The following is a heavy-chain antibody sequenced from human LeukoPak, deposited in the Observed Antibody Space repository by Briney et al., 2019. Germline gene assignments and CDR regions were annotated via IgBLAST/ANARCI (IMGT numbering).Heavy chain of an antibody. Sequence: GGSLRPSCAASGFSFSDYWMTWVRQAPWKGLEWVANIKPDGSEKSYVDSVKGRFTISRDNAKNSLYLQMNSLRAEDTALYYCARLSPVTMIVVSYWYFDLWGRGTLVTVSS. J-gene: IGHJ2*01. CDR2: IKPDGSEK. D-gene: IGHD3-22*01. CDR1: GFSFSDYW. CDR3: ARLSPVTMIVVSYWYFDL. V-gene: IGHV3-7*03.